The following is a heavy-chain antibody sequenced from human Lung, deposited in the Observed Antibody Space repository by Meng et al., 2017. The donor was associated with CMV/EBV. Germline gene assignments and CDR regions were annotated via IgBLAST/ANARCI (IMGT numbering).Heavy chain of an antibody. CDR1: GFTFSSYA. D-gene: IGHD1-1*01. CDR3: ARDHNLGFDY. J-gene: IGHJ4*02. Sequence: SCAASGFTFSSYAMHWVRQAPGKGLEWVAVISYDGSNKYYADSVKGRFTISRDNSKNTLYLQMNSLRAEDTAVYYCARDHNLGFDYWGKGTLVTVSS. CDR2: ISYDGSNK. V-gene: IGHV3-30-3*01.